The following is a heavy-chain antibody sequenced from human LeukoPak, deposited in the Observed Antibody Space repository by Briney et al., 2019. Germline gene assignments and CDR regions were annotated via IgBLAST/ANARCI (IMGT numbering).Heavy chain of an antibody. CDR2: IIPIFGTA. CDR3: ARPGFPGSGSYYLDY. CDR1: GCTFTSYA. D-gene: IGHD3-10*01. V-gene: IGHV1-69*06. Sequence: SVKVSCKASGCTFTSYAISWVRQAPGQGLEWMGGIIPIFGTANYAQKFQGRVTITADKSTSTAYMELSSLRSEDTAVYYCARPGFPGSGSYYLDYWGQGALVTVSS. J-gene: IGHJ4*02.